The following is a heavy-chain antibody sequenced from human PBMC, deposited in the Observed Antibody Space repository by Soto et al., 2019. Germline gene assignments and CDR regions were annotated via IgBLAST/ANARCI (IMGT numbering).Heavy chain of an antibody. CDR1: GYTFTSYA. J-gene: IGHJ6*02. CDR2: INAGNGNT. V-gene: IGHV1-3*01. Sequence: VASVKVSCKASGYTFTSYAMHWVRRAPGQRLEWMGWINAGNGNTKYLQKFQGRVTITKNTSASTAYMELSSLRSEDTAVYYCARDLTYDSSGYSDYYYYYGMDVWGQGTTVTVSS. D-gene: IGHD3-22*01. CDR3: ARDLTYDSSGYSDYYYYYGMDV.